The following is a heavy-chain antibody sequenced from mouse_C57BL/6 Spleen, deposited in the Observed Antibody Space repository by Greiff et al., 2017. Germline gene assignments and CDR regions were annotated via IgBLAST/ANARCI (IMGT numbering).Heavy chain of an antibody. D-gene: IGHD2-4*01. CDR2: INPGSGGT. V-gene: IGHV1-54*01. CDR3: ARYYYDYDEEGGFDY. CDR1: GYAFTNYL. Sequence: VQLQESGAELVRPGTSVKVSCKASGYAFTNYLIEWVKQRPGQGLEWIGVINPGSGGTNYNEKFKGKATLTADKSSSTAYMQLSSLTSEDSAVYFCARYYYDYDEEGGFDYWGQGTTRTVSS. J-gene: IGHJ2*01.